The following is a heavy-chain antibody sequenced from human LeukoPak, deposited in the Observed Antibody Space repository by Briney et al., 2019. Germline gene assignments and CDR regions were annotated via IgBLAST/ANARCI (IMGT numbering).Heavy chain of an antibody. CDR3: AKDSSGAFDV. CDR1: GFTFSSYG. J-gene: IGHJ3*01. CDR2: ISGAGGST. Sequence: GGFLRLSCAASGFTFSSYGMSWVRQAPGKGLEWVSVISGAGGSTFYGDSVKGRFTISRDNSKNSLYLQMNSLRTEDTALYYCAKDSSGAFDVWGQGTVVTVSS. D-gene: IGHD1-26*01. V-gene: IGHV3-43*02.